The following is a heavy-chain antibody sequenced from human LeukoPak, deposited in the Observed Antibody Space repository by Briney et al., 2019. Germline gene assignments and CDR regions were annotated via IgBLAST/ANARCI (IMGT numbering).Heavy chain of an antibody. CDR2: INQDGSAK. D-gene: IGHD1-26*01. Sequence: PWGSLRLSCAASGVTFSSYLMSWVRQAPGKGLEWVANINQDGSAKYYADSVKGRFTISTDNAKNSLYLQMNSLRAEDTAVYYCAREGVGATSSPLLGAYNWFDPWGQGTLVTVSS. CDR3: AREGVGATSSPLLGAYNWFDP. J-gene: IGHJ5*02. V-gene: IGHV3-7*01. CDR1: GVTFSSYL.